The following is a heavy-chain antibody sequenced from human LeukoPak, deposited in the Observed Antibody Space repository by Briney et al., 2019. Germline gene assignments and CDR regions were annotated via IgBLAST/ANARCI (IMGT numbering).Heavy chain of an antibody. J-gene: IGHJ5*02. CDR3: AKGDDYGDNRGLHLFDP. V-gene: IGHV4-61*02. Sequence: SETLSLTCTVSGVSISSGTYYWSWIRQPAGKGLEWIGRIYPSGSTNYNPSLKSRVTISIDTSKNQFSLKLSSVTAADTAVYYCAKGDDYGDNRGLHLFDPCGQGTLVTVSS. D-gene: IGHD4-17*01. CDR1: GVSISSGTYY. CDR2: IYPSGST.